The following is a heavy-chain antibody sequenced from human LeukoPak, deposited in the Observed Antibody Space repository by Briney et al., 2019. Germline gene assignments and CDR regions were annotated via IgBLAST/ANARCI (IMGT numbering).Heavy chain of an antibody. Sequence: ASVKVSCKASGYTFTSYDINWVRQATGQGLEWMGWMNPNRGNTGYAQKFQGRVTMTRNTSISTAYMELSSLRSEDTAVYYCARKYYDFWSSESPYYYYYMDVWGKGTTVTVSS. J-gene: IGHJ6*03. CDR2: MNPNRGNT. V-gene: IGHV1-8*01. CDR3: ARKYYDFWSSESPYYYYYMDV. CDR1: GYTFTSYD. D-gene: IGHD3-3*01.